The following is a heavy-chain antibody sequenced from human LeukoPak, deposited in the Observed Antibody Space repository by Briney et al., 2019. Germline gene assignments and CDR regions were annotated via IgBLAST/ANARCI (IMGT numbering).Heavy chain of an antibody. D-gene: IGHD3-10*01. V-gene: IGHV4-61*01. J-gene: IGHJ4*02. CDR2: IYYSGST. Sequence: SETLSLTCTVSGGSVSSGSYYWSWIRQPPGKGLEWIGYIYYSGSTNYNPSLKSRVTISVDTSKNQSSLKLSSVTAADTAVYYCARGMLPYYGSGSLDYWGQGTLVTVSS. CDR1: GGSVSSGSYY. CDR3: ARGMLPYYGSGSLDY.